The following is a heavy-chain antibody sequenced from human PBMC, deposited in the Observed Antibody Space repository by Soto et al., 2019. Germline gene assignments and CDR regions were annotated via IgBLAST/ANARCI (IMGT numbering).Heavy chain of an antibody. CDR3: ARERAAGRGDWFDP. CDR1: GDSVSSNSAA. CDR2: TYYRSKWYN. V-gene: IGHV6-1*01. Sequence: SQTLSLTCDISGDSVSSNSAAWNWIRQSPSRGLEWLGRTYYRSKWYNDYAVSVRGRITINPDTSKNQFSLQLKSVTPDDTAVYYCARERAAGRGDWFDPWGQGTQVTVSS. D-gene: IGHD6-13*01. J-gene: IGHJ5*02.